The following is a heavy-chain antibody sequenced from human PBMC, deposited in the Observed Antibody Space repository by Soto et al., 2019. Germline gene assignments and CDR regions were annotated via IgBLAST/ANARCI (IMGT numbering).Heavy chain of an antibody. J-gene: IGHJ3*02. CDR3: STDPNGDYIGAFDN. CDR2: ITGSGGGT. Sequence: GGALRLSCAGSRFSFRNHSMTWARPAPGEGLEWVSSITGSGGGTTYADSVKGRFTISRDNSKNILYLQMDSLRADDTAVYYCSTDPNGDYIGAFDNWGQGTMVTVSS. D-gene: IGHD4-17*01. V-gene: IGHV3-23*01. CDR1: RFSFRNHS.